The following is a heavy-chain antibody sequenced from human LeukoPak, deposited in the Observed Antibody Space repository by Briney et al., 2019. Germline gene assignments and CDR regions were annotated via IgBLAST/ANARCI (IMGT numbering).Heavy chain of an antibody. CDR1: GGSFSGYY. CDR2: INHSGST. CDR3: ARVFDSGSQAYFYYMDV. V-gene: IGHV4-34*01. D-gene: IGHD3-10*01. J-gene: IGHJ6*03. Sequence: SETLSLTCAVYGGSFSGYYWSWIRQPPGKGLEWIGVINHSGSTYYNPSLKSRVTISVDTSKNQFSLKVSSVTAADTAVYYCARVFDSGSQAYFYYMDVWGKGTTVTISS.